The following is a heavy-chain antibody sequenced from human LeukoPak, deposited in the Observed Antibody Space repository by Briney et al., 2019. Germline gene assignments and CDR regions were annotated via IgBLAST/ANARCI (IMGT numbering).Heavy chain of an antibody. CDR1: GFTFSSYW. J-gene: IGHJ4*02. V-gene: IGHV3-7*01. Sequence: GGSLRLSCAASGFTFSSYWMSWVRQATGKGLEWVANIKQDGWEKNYMRCVKGRFTISRDKCKNTLYLQTNSQRAEDTAVYYCARPIGVTNGYDFWGQGTLVTVSS. D-gene: IGHD4-17*01. CDR2: IKQDGWEK. CDR3: ARPIGVTNGYDF.